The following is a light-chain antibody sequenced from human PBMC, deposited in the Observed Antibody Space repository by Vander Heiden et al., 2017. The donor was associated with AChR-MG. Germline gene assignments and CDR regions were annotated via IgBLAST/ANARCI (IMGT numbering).Light chain of an antibody. CDR1: QSLAHSNGNTY. CDR3: MQGTHWMYT. J-gene: IGKJ2*01. Sequence: VVMTQSPLSLLVTLGQPASISCRSSQSLAHSNGNTYLNWFQQRPGQSPRRLIYKVSNRDSGVPDRFSGSGSVTDFTLKISRVEADDVGVYYCMQGTHWMYTFGQGTKLEIK. V-gene: IGKV2-30*02. CDR2: KVS.